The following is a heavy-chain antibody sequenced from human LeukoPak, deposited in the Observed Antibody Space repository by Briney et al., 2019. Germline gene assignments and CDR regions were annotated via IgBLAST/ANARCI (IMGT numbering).Heavy chain of an antibody. CDR1: GYTFTHSY. J-gene: IGHJ3*02. Sequence: GASVKISCKASGYTFTHSYIHWVRQAPGQVLEGMGLINPDGGNTNYAQNFQGRVTLTRDTSTSTVYMELSSLRSEDTAIYYCARIRDGYNDAYDIWGQGTVVTVPS. CDR2: INPDGGNT. CDR3: ARIRDGYNDAYDI. V-gene: IGHV1-46*01. D-gene: IGHD5-24*01.